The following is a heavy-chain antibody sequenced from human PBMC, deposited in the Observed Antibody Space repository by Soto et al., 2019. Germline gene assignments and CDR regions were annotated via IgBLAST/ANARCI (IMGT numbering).Heavy chain of an antibody. D-gene: IGHD4-4*01. Sequence: GGSLRLSCAASGFTFSSYAMSWVRQAPGKGLEWVSAISGSGGSTYYADSVKGRFTISRDNSKNTLYLQMNSLRAEDTAVYYCAKAWYSNRTPYYFDYWGQGTLVTVSS. V-gene: IGHV3-23*01. CDR2: ISGSGGST. CDR3: AKAWYSNRTPYYFDY. J-gene: IGHJ4*02. CDR1: GFTFSSYA.